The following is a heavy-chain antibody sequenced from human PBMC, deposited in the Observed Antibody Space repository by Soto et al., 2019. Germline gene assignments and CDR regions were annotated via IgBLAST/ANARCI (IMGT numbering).Heavy chain of an antibody. J-gene: IGHJ5*02. D-gene: IGHD1-26*01. V-gene: IGHV1-46*01. CDR3: ARSRYPQESRMWFDP. CDR1: GYTFTSYY. CDR2: INPSGGST. Sequence: GASVKVSCKASGYTFTSYYMHWVRQAPGQGLEWMGIINPSGGSTSYAQKFQGRVTMTRDTSTSTVYMELSSLRSEDTAVYYCARSRYPQESRMWFDPWGQGTLVTVSS.